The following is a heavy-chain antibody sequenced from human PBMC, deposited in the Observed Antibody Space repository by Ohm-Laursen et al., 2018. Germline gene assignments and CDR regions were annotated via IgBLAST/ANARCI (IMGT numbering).Heavy chain of an antibody. Sequence: SLRLSCAASEVTDSPNYMSWVRQAPGKGLEWVSAISGSGGSTYYADSVKGRFTISRDNSKNTLYLQMNSLRAEDTAVYYCAKRGLHYYDSSGYGEGDYWGQGTLVTVSS. V-gene: IGHV3-23*01. J-gene: IGHJ4*02. CDR1: EVTDSPNY. D-gene: IGHD3-22*01. CDR3: AKRGLHYYDSSGYGEGDY. CDR2: ISGSGGST.